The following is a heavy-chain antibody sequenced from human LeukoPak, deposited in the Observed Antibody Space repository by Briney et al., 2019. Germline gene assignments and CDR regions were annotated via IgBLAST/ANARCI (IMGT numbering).Heavy chain of an antibody. CDR2: INPSGGST. Sequence: GASVKVSCKASGYTFTSYYMHWVRQAPGQGLEWMGIINPSGGSTSYAQKFQGRVTMTRDTSTSTVYMELSSLRSEDTAVYYCARGGVVVTYYYYYGMDVWGQGTTVTVSS. CDR3: ARGGVVVTYYYYYGMDV. D-gene: IGHD3-22*01. CDR1: GYTFTSYY. V-gene: IGHV1-46*01. J-gene: IGHJ6*02.